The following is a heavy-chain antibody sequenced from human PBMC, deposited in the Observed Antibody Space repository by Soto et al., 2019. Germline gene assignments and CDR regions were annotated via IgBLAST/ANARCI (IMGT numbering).Heavy chain of an antibody. D-gene: IGHD6-19*01. Sequence: EVQLVESGGGLVKPGGSLRLSCAASGFTFSSYSMNWVRQAPGKGLEWVSSISSSSSYIYYADSVKGRFTISRDNAKNSLYLQMNRLRAEDTAVDYCARDQVAGTRYFDLWGRGTLGTGSS. J-gene: IGHJ2*01. V-gene: IGHV3-21*01. CDR1: GFTFSSYS. CDR3: ARDQVAGTRYFDL. CDR2: ISSSSSYI.